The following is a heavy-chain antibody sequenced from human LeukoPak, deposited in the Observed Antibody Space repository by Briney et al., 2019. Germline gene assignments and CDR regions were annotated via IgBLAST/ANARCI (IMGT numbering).Heavy chain of an antibody. CDR2: ISYDGTNK. J-gene: IGHJ4*02. D-gene: IGHD3-10*01. V-gene: IGHV3-30*18. CDR3: AKDGYYGSGTYPDY. CDR1: GFTFSSYG. Sequence: GTSLRLSCAASGFTFSSYGMNWVRQAPGKGLEWVAVISYDGTNKFYVDSLRGRFTISRDNSKNTLYLQMNSLRAKDTAVYYCAKDGYYGSGTYPDYWGQGTLVTVSS.